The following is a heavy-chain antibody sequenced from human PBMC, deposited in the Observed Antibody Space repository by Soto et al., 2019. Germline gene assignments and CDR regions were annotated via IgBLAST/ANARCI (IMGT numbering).Heavy chain of an antibody. V-gene: IGHV3-23*01. D-gene: IGHD4-17*01. CDR2: ISGSGGST. Sequence: GGSLRLSCAASGFTFSSYAMSWVRQAPGKGLEWVSAISGSGGSTYYADSVKGRFTISRGNSKNTLYLQMNSLRAEDTAVYYCAKFIGYGGLIDYWGQGTLVTVSS. CDR1: GFTFSSYA. J-gene: IGHJ4*02. CDR3: AKFIGYGGLIDY.